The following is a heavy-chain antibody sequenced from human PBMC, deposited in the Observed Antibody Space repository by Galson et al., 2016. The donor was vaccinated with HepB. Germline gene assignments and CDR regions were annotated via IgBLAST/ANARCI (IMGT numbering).Heavy chain of an antibody. J-gene: IGHJ1*01. D-gene: IGHD1-1*01. Sequence: LRLSCAASGFTFSSYAMSWVRQSPGKGLEWVSSISNSGGTTHYADSVQRRFTISRDNSKNTLYRQMNSLTAADAALYYCANSYCTGTACYRWHFRGQGTLVTVSP. V-gene: IGHV3-23*01. CDR1: GFTFSSYA. CDR2: ISNSGGTT. CDR3: ANSYCTGTACYRWHF.